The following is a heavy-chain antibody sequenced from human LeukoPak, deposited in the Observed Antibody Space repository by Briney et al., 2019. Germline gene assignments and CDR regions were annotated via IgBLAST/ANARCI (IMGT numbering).Heavy chain of an antibody. CDR2: IKQDGSDM. D-gene: IGHD2-2*02. Sequence: PGGSLRLSCAASGFTFSSYWMNWLRQAPGKGVEGVANIKQDGSDMYYVDSVKGRFTISRDNAKSSLYLQMDSLRVGDTAVYYCAKDKPSIVVVPAAISGFDPWGQGTLVTVSS. CDR1: GFTFSSYW. J-gene: IGHJ5*02. CDR3: AKDKPSIVVVPAAISGFDP. V-gene: IGHV3-7*01.